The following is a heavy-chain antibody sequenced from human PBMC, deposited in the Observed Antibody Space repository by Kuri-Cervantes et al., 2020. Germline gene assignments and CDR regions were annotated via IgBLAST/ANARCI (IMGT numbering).Heavy chain of an antibody. CDR1: GFTFSSYW. Sequence: GGFLRLPCAASGFTFSSYWMSWVRQAPGKGLEWVANIKQDGSEKYYVDSVKGRFTISRDNAKNSLYLQMNSLRAEDTAVYYCASGTELLWFGDYYYGMDVWGQGTTVTVSS. D-gene: IGHD3-10*01. CDR2: IKQDGSEK. J-gene: IGHJ6*02. V-gene: IGHV3-7*01. CDR3: ASGTELLWFGDYYYGMDV.